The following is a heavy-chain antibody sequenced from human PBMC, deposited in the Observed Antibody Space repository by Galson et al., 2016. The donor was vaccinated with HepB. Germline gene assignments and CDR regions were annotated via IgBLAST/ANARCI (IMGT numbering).Heavy chain of an antibody. J-gene: IGHJ5*02. CDR3: AKGNIVQVPAAPYA. V-gene: IGHV3-23*01. D-gene: IGHD2-2*01. CDR1: GFTFSNYA. CDR2: INGSGDTT. Sequence: SLRLSCAASGFTFSNYAMSWVRQAPGKGLEWVSSINGSGDTTYDADAVRGRFTISRDNSRNTLSLQMDSLRAEDSAIYYCAKGNIVQVPAAPYAWGQGALVTVSS.